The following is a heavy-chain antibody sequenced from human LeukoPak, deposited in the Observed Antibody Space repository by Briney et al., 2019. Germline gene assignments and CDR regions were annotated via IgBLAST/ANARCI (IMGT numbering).Heavy chain of an antibody. CDR1: GYTLTSYG. Sequence: ASVKVSCKASGYTLTSYGISWVRQAPGQGLEWMGWISAYNGNTNYAQKLQGRVTMTTDTSTSKAYMELRSLRPDDTAVDYCARGGARPVTPDYWGQGTLVTVSS. CDR3: ARGGARPVTPDY. CDR2: ISAYNGNT. V-gene: IGHV1-18*01. D-gene: IGHD4-17*01. J-gene: IGHJ4*02.